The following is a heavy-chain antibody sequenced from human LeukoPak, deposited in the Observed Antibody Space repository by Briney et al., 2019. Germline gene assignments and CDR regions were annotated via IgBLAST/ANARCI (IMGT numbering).Heavy chain of an antibody. Sequence: PGGSLRLSCAASGFTFSSYRMNWVRQGPGKGLERVSSISSSGSYIYYADSVKGRFTISRDNAKNSLYLQMNSLRAEDTAVYYCARAGYSYGNNWFDPWGQGTLVTVSS. CDR2: ISSSGSYI. J-gene: IGHJ5*02. V-gene: IGHV3-21*01. CDR3: ARAGYSYGNNWFDP. CDR1: GFTFSSYR. D-gene: IGHD5-18*01.